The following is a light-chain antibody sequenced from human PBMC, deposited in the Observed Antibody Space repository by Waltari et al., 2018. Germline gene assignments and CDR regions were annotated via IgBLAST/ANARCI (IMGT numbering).Light chain of an antibody. V-gene: IGKV1-39*01. J-gene: IGKJ4*01. Sequence: DIQMTQSPSSLSASVGDRVTITCRASQTISSYLNWFQQKPGKAPKLLIYTASNLQSGVPSRFSGSGSGTDFTLPISSLQPEDFATYYCQQSNSIPLTFGGGTKVEIK. CDR2: TAS. CDR3: QQSNSIPLT. CDR1: QTISSY.